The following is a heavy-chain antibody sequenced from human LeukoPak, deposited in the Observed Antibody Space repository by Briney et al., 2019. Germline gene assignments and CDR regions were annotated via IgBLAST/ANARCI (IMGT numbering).Heavy chain of an antibody. D-gene: IGHD3-22*01. CDR1: GGSISSSRYY. J-gene: IGHJ3*01. CDR3: AAGSITMIVVVNNAFHA. CDR2: IFYSGST. V-gene: IGHV4-39*07. Sequence: SETLSLTCTVSGGSISSSRYYWGWIRQPPGKGLEWIGNIFYSGSTYYNPSLKSRVSISVDTSKNQFSLKLSSVTAADTALYYCAAGSITMIVVVNNAFHAWGRGTMVTVSS.